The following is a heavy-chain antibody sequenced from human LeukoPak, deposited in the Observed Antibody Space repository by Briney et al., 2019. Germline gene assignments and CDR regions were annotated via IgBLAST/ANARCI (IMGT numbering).Heavy chain of an antibody. D-gene: IGHD5-18*01. CDR1: GYTFTGYY. CDR2: INPNIGAT. V-gene: IGHV1-2*02. CDR3: AKADSHRGYSYASLPYYYMDV. Sequence: ASVKVSCKASGYTFTGYYLHWVRQAPGQGLEWMGWINPNIGATFYSQRFRGRVTMTRDTSINTAFLELSSLTSDDTAVYFCAKADSHRGYSYASLPYYYMDVWGKGTTVTVSS. J-gene: IGHJ6*03.